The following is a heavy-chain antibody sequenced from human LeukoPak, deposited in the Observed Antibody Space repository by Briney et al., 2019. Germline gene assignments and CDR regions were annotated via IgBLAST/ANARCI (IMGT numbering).Heavy chain of an antibody. CDR2: ISSSGSNI. J-gene: IGHJ4*02. V-gene: IGHV3-21*01. Sequence: GGSLRLSCAASGFTFSNAWMSWVRQAPGKGLEWVSSISSSGSNIYYADSMKGRFTVSRDNAKNSLYLQMNSLRAEDTAVYYCARYYLETSGYSPFFDYWGQGTLVTVSS. D-gene: IGHD5-12*01. CDR1: GFTFSNAW. CDR3: ARYYLETSGYSPFFDY.